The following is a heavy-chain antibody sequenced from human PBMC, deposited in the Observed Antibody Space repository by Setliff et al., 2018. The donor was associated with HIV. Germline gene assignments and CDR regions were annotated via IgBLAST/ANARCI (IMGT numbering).Heavy chain of an antibody. Sequence: ASVKVSCKASGGRISNFAISWVRQAPGQGLEWMGGIIPILGRSDYSPKLQGRVTINADESTVRTAYLEISDLRADDTGVYYCARDSSEYFDFSSGDFHYMDVWGKGTTVTVSS. J-gene: IGHJ6*03. D-gene: IGHD3-3*01. CDR2: IIPILGRS. CDR3: ARDSSEYFDFSSGDFHYMDV. CDR1: GGRISNFA. V-gene: IGHV1-69*10.